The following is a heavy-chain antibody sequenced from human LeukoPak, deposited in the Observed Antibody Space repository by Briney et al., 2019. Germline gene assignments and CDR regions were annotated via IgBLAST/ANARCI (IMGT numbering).Heavy chain of an antibody. Sequence: PGGSLRLSCAASGFTIDGYTLSWVRQAPGKGLEWVASITSGSNFVDYGDSVKGRFTISRDNAQSSLYVQMNSLRAEDTAVYYCATQPELPGWFDSWGQGTLVTVSS. CDR2: ITSGSNFV. V-gene: IGHV3-21*01. D-gene: IGHD1-14*01. CDR3: ATQPELPGWFDS. CDR1: GFTIDGYT. J-gene: IGHJ5*01.